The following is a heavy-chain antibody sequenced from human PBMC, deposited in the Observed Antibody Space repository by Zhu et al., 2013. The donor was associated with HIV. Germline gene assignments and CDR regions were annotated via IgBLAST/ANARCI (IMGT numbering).Heavy chain of an antibody. CDR2: ISTYNSNI. V-gene: IGHV1-18*01. CDR1: NYTFTAYG. Sequence: QLVQSGSEVKKPGASVKVSCRTSNYTFTAYGITWVRQAPGQGLEWMGWISTYNSNIKYAQKFQGRLTMTTDSSTSTADMELRSLTSADTAVYFXARSFLAYSDTSGFDFWGQGRPGHRLV. CDR3: ARSFLAYSDTSGFDF. J-gene: IGHJ4*02. D-gene: IGHD3-3*01.